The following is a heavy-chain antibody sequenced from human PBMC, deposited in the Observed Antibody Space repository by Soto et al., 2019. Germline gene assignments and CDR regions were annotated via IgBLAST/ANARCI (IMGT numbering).Heavy chain of an antibody. CDR2: VSGSGGST. D-gene: IGHD6-13*01. CDR3: AKDRVQCTGHSSSWEGEGMDV. Sequence: GSLRLSCAASGFTFSSYAMSWVRQAPGKGLEWVSAVSGSGGSTYYADSVKGRFTISRDNSKNTLYLQMNSLRAEDTAVYYCAKDRVQCTGHSSSWEGEGMDVWGQGTSVTVSS. V-gene: IGHV3-23*01. J-gene: IGHJ6*02. CDR1: GFTFSSYA.